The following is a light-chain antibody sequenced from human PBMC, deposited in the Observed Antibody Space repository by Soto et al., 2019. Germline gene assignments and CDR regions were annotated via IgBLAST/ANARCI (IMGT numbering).Light chain of an antibody. CDR1: SSDVGDYKY. Sequence: QSLRTQHASVSGSAGRSITISFAGTSSDVGDYKYVSWYQQHPGKAPKLVISEVSNRPSGISNRFSGSKSGNTASLTISGLEAEDEADYYCSSYTTIFTYVFGPGTKVTVL. CDR3: SSYTTIFTYV. J-gene: IGLJ1*01. V-gene: IGLV2-14*01. CDR2: EVS.